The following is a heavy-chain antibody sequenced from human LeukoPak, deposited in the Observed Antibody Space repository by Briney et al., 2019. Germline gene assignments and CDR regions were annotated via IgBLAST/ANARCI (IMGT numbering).Heavy chain of an antibody. V-gene: IGHV4-34*01. CDR3: ARVGDQYSSSPLNYFDY. J-gene: IGHJ4*02. CDR1: VGSFSGYY. Sequence: KPSETLSLTCAVYVGSFSGYYWSWIRHPPGKGLEWIGEINHSGSTNYNPSLKSRVTISVDTFKNQFSLKLSSVTAADTAVYYCARVGDQYSSSPLNYFDYWGQGTLVTVSS. D-gene: IGHD6-13*01. CDR2: INHSGST.